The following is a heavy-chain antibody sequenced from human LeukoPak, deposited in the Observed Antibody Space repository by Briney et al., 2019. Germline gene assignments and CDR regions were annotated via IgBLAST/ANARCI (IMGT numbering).Heavy chain of an antibody. CDR2: ISDDGSNK. CDR1: RFTFSSYG. Sequence: GGSLRLSCAASRFTFSSYGMHWVRQAPGKGLEWVAVISDDGSNKYYAGSVKGRFTIPRDNSKNTLYLQMNSLRAEDTAVYYCAKNHYYGSGSYYYYYGMDVWGKGTTVTVSS. J-gene: IGHJ6*04. CDR3: AKNHYYGSGSYYYYYGMDV. V-gene: IGHV3-30*18. D-gene: IGHD3-10*01.